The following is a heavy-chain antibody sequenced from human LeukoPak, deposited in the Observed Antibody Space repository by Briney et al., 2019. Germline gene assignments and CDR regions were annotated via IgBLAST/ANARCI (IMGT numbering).Heavy chain of an antibody. CDR3: AKDHRCSGGSCYSGAYDY. D-gene: IGHD2-15*01. J-gene: IGHJ4*02. Sequence: GGSLRLSCAASGFTSGFTVSSYAMNWVRQAPGKGLEWVSTIRGSGGNTFYADSVKGQFTISRDNSKNTVYLQMSSLRAEDTAVYYCAKDHRCSGGSCYSGAYDYWGQGTLVTVSS. V-gene: IGHV3-23*01. CDR2: IRGSGGNT. CDR1: GFTVSSYA.